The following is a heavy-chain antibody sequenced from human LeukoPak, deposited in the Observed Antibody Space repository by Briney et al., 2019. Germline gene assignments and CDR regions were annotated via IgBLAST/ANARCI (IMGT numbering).Heavy chain of an antibody. V-gene: IGHV4-4*07. CDR2: IYTSGST. Sequence: SETLSLTRTVSGGSISSYYWSCIRQTAGQGLEWIGRIYTSGSTNYNPSLESRVTMSVDTSKNQFSLKLSSVTAADTAVYYCARELSWFGELEVNFDYWGQGTLVTVSS. CDR1: GGSISSYY. CDR3: ARELSWFGELEVNFDY. J-gene: IGHJ4*02. D-gene: IGHD3-10*01.